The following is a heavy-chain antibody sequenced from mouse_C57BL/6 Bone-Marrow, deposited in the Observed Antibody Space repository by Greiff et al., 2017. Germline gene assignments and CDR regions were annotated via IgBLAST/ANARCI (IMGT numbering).Heavy chain of an antibody. V-gene: IGHV5-6*02. CDR2: ISSGGSYT. CDR1: GFTFSSYG. J-gene: IGHJ3*01. D-gene: IGHD3-3*01. CDR3: ARQGPLLFAY. Sequence: DVKLQESGGDLVKPGGSLKLSCAASGFTFSSYGMSWVRQTPDKRLEWVATISSGGSYTYYPDSVKGRFTISRDNAKNTLYLQMSSLKSEDTAMYYCARQGPLLFAYWGQGTLVTVSA.